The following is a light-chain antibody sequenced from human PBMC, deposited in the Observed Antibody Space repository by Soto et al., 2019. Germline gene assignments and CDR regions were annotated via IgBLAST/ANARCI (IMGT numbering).Light chain of an antibody. J-gene: IGLJ2*01. V-gene: IGLV2-14*01. Sequence: QSMLTQPASVSGSPGQSITISCTGTNSDIGGYNYVSWYRHHPGEAPKLMIYGVTNRPSGVSTRFSGSKSGNTASLTISGLQDEDEADYYCSSYTSVTIVVFGGGTKLTVL. CDR3: SSYTSVTIVV. CDR2: GVT. CDR1: NSDIGGYNY.